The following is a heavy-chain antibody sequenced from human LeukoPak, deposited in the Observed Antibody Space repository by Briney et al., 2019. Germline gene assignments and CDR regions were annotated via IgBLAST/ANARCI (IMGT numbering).Heavy chain of an antibody. CDR2: IYTSGST. J-gene: IGHJ4*02. CDR3: ARDYYDSSGYQFDY. Sequence: SETLSLTCTVSGGSISSYYWSWIRQPAGKGLEWIGRIYTSGSTNYNPSLKSRVTMSVDTSNNQFSLKLSSVTAADTAVYYCARDYYDSSGYQFDYWGQGTLVTVSS. D-gene: IGHD3-22*01. V-gene: IGHV4-4*07. CDR1: GGSISSYY.